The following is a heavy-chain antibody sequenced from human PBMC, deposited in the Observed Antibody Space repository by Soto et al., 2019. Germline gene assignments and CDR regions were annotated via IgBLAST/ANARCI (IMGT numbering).Heavy chain of an antibody. CDR1: GASISSFN. Sequence: ETLSLTCSVSGASISSFNWNWVRQPAGKGPEWVGRLNIAGTINYNPSLKSRITMSMDTSKNQISLHLRSVTAADTAIYYCAKDHSSGWSFQHWGHGTLVTVSS. D-gene: IGHD6-19*01. CDR2: LNIAGTI. J-gene: IGHJ1*01. CDR3: AKDHSSGWSFQH. V-gene: IGHV4-4*07.